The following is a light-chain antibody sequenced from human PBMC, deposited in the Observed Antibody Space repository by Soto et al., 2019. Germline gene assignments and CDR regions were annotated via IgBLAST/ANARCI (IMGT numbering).Light chain of an antibody. V-gene: IGKV1-5*03. CDR1: QSISSW. J-gene: IGKJ1*01. CDR2: KAS. Sequence: DIQMTQSPSTLSASVGDRVTITCRASQSISSWLVWYQQKPGKAPKLLIYKASSLESGVPSRFSGSGSGTEFTLTISSLQPDDFATYYCQQYNSYSTFGQGTKV. CDR3: QQYNSYST.